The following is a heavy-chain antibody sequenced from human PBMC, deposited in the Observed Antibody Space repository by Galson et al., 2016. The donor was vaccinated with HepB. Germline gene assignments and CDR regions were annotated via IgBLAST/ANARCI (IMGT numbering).Heavy chain of an antibody. CDR1: GYSFTSGYTFSDYW. CDR2: IYPHDSDT. Sequence: QSGAEVTKPGESLKISCKGFGYSFTSGYTFSDYWIAWVRQMPGKGLEYMGIIYPHDSDTRYSPSFEGQVTISVDKSLSTAYLQWSSLRASDTAIYFCARQYGSGSLDYWGQGTLVTVSS. V-gene: IGHV5-51*01. J-gene: IGHJ4*02. D-gene: IGHD3-10*01. CDR3: ARQYGSGSLDY.